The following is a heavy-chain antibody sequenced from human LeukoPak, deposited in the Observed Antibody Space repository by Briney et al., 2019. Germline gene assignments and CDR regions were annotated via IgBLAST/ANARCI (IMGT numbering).Heavy chain of an antibody. CDR2: IKQDGSEK. J-gene: IGHJ4*02. D-gene: IGHD3-3*01. CDR3: ARCPDFWSDYADY. Sequence: GGSLRLSCAASGFTFSSYWMSWVRQAPGKGLEWVANIKQDGSEKYYVDSVKGRFTISRDNAKNSLHLQMNSLRAEDTAVYYCARCPDFWSDYADYWGQGTLVTVSS. V-gene: IGHV3-7*01. CDR1: GFTFSSYW.